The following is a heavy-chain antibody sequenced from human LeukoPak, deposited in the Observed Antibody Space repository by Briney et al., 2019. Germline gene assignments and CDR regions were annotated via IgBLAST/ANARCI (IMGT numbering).Heavy chain of an antibody. Sequence: SQTLSLTCTVSGGSISSGSYYWSWIRQPAGTGLEWIGRIHTSGSTNYNPSLKSRVTISVDTSKNQFSLKLSSVTAADTAVYYCARDYNWFDPWGQGTLVTVSS. CDR3: ARDYNWFDP. V-gene: IGHV4-61*02. J-gene: IGHJ5*02. CDR2: IHTSGST. CDR1: GGSISSGSYY.